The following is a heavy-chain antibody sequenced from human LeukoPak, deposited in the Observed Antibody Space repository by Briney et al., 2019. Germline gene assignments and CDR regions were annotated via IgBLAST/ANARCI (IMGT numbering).Heavy chain of an antibody. J-gene: IGHJ4*02. CDR2: IYSGGST. V-gene: IGHV3-66*01. D-gene: IGHD5-18*01. CDR1: GFTVSSNY. CDR3: ARDTRLDYGYNY. Sequence: GGSLRLSCAASGFTVSSNYMSWVRQAPGKGLEWVSVIYSGGSTYYADSVKGRFTISRDNSKNTLYLQMNSLRAEDTAVYYRARDTRLDYGYNYWGQGTLVTVSS.